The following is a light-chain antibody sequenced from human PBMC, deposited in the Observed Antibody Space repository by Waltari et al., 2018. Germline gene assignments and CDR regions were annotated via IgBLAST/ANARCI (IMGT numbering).Light chain of an antibody. CDR3: QQYDNLAS. J-gene: IGKJ4*02. V-gene: IGKV1-33*01. Sequence: DIQMTQSPSSLSASVGDRVTITCHASQAISNHLNWYQHKPGKAPELLIFDATNLETGVTSRFRGNESGTDYTLTIPSQQPEDFATYCGQQYDNLASFGGGTKVEIK. CDR2: DAT. CDR1: QAISNH.